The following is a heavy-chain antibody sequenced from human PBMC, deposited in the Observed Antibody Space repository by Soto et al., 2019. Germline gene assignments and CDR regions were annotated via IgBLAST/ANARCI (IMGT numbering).Heavy chain of an antibody. D-gene: IGHD5-18*01. CDR2: IKGDGSST. Sequence: EVHLVESGGGLVQPGGSLRLSCAASEFTFNKYWMYWVRQAPGEGLVWVSRIKGDGSSTDYADSVKGRFTISRDNANNTLYLQMNSLRPEDTAVYYCARAKVEAMVSVADYWGQGTLVTVSS. V-gene: IGHV3-74*01. J-gene: IGHJ4*02. CDR3: ARAKVEAMVSVADY. CDR1: EFTFNKYW.